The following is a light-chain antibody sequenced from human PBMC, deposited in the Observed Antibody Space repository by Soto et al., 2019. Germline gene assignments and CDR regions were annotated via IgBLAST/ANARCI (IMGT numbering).Light chain of an antibody. V-gene: IGKV3-20*01. Sequence: EIVLTQSPGTLSLSPGERATLSCRASQSVSSNYLAWYQQKTGQAHRLLIYGASSRATGIPDRFSGSGSGTDFTLTISRLEPEDFAVYYCQQYGSSPMYSFGQGTKLEIK. CDR3: QQYGSSPMYS. CDR2: GAS. CDR1: QSVSSNY. J-gene: IGKJ2*03.